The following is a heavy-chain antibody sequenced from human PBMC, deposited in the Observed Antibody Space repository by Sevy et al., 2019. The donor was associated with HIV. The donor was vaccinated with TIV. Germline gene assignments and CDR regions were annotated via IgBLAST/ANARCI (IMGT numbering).Heavy chain of an antibody. CDR3: AKEGRAVDGRYFDAFDI. D-gene: IGHD6-19*01. CDR2: ISGSGGST. Sequence: GGSLRLSCAASGFTFSSYGMSWVRQAPGKGLEWVSAISGSGGSTYYADSVKGRFSISGYNSKNTLYLQMNRLRAEDTAVYYCAKEGRAVDGRYFDAFDIWGQGTMVTVSS. V-gene: IGHV3-23*01. CDR1: GFTFSSYG. J-gene: IGHJ3*02.